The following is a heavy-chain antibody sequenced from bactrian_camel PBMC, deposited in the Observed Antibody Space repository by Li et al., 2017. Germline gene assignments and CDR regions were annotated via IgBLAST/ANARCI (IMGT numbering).Heavy chain of an antibody. CDR2: IERRGRI. CDR1: TRNADADS. J-gene: IGHJ4*01. V-gene: IGHV3S53*01. CDR3: ATGSRYGVASFYKY. D-gene: IGHD6*01. Sequence: QLVESGGGSVQVGESLRLSCVASTRNADADSMGWFRQAQGQEREGLACIERRGRIHYAASVKGRFTISRDNAKNTLYLQMNSLKTEDTAVYFCATGSRYGVASFYKYWGQGTQVTVS.